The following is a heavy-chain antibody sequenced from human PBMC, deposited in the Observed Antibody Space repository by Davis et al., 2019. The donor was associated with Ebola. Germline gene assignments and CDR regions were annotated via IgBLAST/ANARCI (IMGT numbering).Heavy chain of an antibody. V-gene: IGHV4-34*01. Sequence: SETLSLICAVHGGSFSGYYWSWIRQPPGKGLEWIGEMDHSGNTNYNPSLKSRVTISIDTSKKQISLNLTSVTAADTAVYYCARFPVVYYYYYGMDVWGQGTTVTVSS. CDR2: MDHSGNT. CDR3: ARFPVVYYYYYGMDV. D-gene: IGHD2-15*01. J-gene: IGHJ6*02. CDR1: GGSFSGYY.